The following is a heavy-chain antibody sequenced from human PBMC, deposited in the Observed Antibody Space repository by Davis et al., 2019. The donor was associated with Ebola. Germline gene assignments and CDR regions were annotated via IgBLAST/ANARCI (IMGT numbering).Heavy chain of an antibody. V-gene: IGHV3-33*01. CDR1: GFTFSSYG. CDR3: ARMLLWFGEPTSEYAYYYYGMDV. D-gene: IGHD3-10*01. Sequence: GESLKISCAASGFTFSSYGMHWVRQAPGKGLEWVAVIWYDGSNKYYEDSVKGRFTISRDNSKNTLYLQMNSLRAEDTAVYYCARMLLWFGEPTSEYAYYYYGMDVWGQGTTVTVSS. J-gene: IGHJ6*02. CDR2: IWYDGSNK.